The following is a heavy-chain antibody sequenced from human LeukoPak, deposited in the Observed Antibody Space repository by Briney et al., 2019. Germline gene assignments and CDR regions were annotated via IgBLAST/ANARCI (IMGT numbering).Heavy chain of an antibody. J-gene: IGHJ4*02. V-gene: IGHV3-21*01. CDR3: AKDLAGSSWYYFDY. Sequence: EGSLRLSCAASGFTFSSYSMNWVRQAPGKGLEWVSSISSSSSYIYYADSVKGRFTISRDNSKNTLYLQMNSLRAEDTAVYYCAKDLAGSSWYYFDYWGQGTLVTVSS. CDR1: GFTFSSYS. CDR2: ISSSSSYI. D-gene: IGHD6-13*01.